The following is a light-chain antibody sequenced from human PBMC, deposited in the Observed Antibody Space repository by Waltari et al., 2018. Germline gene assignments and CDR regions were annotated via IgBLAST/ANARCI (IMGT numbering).Light chain of an antibody. J-gene: IGKJ1*01. CDR1: QSIGRS. V-gene: IGKV6D-21*02. CDR3: HQSSSLPWT. CDR2: SAS. Sequence: EIVLTQSPDFQSVTPKETVTITCRASQSIGRSLHWYQQKPDQSPKLRIKSASQSITGVPARFSGNGSGTDFTLTISRLEAEDAAAYYCHQSSSLPWTFGQGTKVEIK.